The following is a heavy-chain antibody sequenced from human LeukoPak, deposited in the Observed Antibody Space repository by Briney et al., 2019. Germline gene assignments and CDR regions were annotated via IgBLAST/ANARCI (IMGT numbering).Heavy chain of an antibody. CDR3: ARDLTRSSSWSLDY. Sequence: ASVKVSCKASGYTFTGYYMHWVRQAPGQGLEWMGWINPNSGGTNYAQKFQGRVTMTRDTSISTAYMELSRLRSDDTAVYYCARDLTRSSSWSLDYWGQGTLATVSS. V-gene: IGHV1-2*02. CDR1: GYTFTGYY. J-gene: IGHJ4*02. CDR2: INPNSGGT. D-gene: IGHD6-13*01.